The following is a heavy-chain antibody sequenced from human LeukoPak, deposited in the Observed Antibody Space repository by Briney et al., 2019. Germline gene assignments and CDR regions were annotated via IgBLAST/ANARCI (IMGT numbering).Heavy chain of an antibody. CDR1: GFTFSSYG. V-gene: IGHV3-33*01. D-gene: IGHD5-12*01. Sequence: PGRSLRLSCAASGFTFSSYGMHWVRQAPGKGLEWVAVIWYDGSNKCYVDSVKGRFTISRDNYKNTLYLQMNSMRAEDTAVYYCAREERVATTTIDYWGQGTLVTVSS. J-gene: IGHJ4*02. CDR2: IWYDGSNK. CDR3: AREERVATTTIDY.